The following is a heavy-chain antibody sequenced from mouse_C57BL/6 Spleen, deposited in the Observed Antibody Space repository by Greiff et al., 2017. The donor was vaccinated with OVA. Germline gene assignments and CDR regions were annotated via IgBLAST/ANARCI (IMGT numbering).Heavy chain of an antibody. D-gene: IGHD2-3*01. CDR3: AKGDGYFYFDY. V-gene: IGHV3-6*01. J-gene: IGHJ2*01. Sequence: DVQLQESGPGLVKPSQSLSLTCSVTGYSITSGYYWNWIRQFPGNKLEWMGYISYDGSNNYNPSLKNRISITRNTSKNQFFLKLNSVTTEDTATYYCAKGDGYFYFDYWGQGTTLTVSS. CDR2: ISYDGSN. CDR1: GYSITSGYY.